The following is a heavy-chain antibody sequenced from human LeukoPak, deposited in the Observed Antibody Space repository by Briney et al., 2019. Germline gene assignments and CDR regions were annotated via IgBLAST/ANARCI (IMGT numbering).Heavy chain of an antibody. CDR1: GGSFSGYY. V-gene: IGHV4-34*01. Sequence: SETLSLTCAVYGGSFSGYYWSWIRQPPGKGLEWIGEINHSGSTNYNPSLKRRVTISVDTSKNQFSLKLSSVTAADTAVYYCAREEICSGGSCHEGVDYWGQGTLVTVSS. CDR3: AREEICSGGSCHEGVDY. J-gene: IGHJ4*02. CDR2: INHSGST. D-gene: IGHD2-15*01.